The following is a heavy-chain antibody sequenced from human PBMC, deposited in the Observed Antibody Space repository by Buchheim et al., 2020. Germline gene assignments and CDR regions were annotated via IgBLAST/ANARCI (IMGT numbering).Heavy chain of an antibody. CDR1: GFTLSSYG. D-gene: IGHD1-26*01. Sequence: QVQLVESGGGVVQPGRSLRLSCVASGFTLSSYGIHWVRQAPGKGLEWVATISYDGSNKYYTDSVKGRFTISRDTSKNTLYLQMNSLRTEDTSLYYCAKAEGSGSYGGDFFDYWGQGTL. V-gene: IGHV3-30*18. J-gene: IGHJ4*02. CDR3: AKAEGSGSYGGDFFDY. CDR2: ISYDGSNK.